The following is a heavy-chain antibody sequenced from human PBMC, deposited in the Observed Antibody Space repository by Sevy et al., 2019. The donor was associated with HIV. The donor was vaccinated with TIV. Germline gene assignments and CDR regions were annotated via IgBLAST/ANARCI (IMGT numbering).Heavy chain of an antibody. V-gene: IGHV3-53*01. D-gene: IGHD3-10*01. CDR3: ARDRTKAVRGVIHYYYYYGMDV. CDR2: IYSGGST. CDR1: GFTVSSNY. Sequence: GGSLRLSCAASGFTVSSNYMSWVRQAPGKGLEWVSVIYSGGSTYYADSVKGRFTISRDNSKNTLYLQLNSLSAGDTAVYYCARDRTKAVRGVIHYYYYYGMDVWGQGTTVTVSS. J-gene: IGHJ6*02.